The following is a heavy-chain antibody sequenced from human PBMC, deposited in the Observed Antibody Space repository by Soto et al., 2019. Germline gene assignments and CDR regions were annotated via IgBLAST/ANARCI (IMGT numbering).Heavy chain of an antibody. V-gene: IGHV4-59*08. D-gene: IGHD3-9*01. J-gene: IGHJ3*02. CDR2: ISYNGNT. Sequence: QVQLQESGPGLVKPSETLSLTCSVSGGPINSYYWSWIRQPPGKGLEWIGYISYNGNTIYNPSLESRVTISVDTYKKKFSLNLNSVTAADTAVYYCASAYYDILTGYYRDDAFDIWGQGTMVTVSS. CDR3: ASAYYDILTGYYRDDAFDI. CDR1: GGPINSYY.